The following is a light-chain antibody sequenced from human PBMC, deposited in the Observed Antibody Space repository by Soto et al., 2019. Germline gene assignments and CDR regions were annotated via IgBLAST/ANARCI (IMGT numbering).Light chain of an antibody. J-gene: IGKJ3*01. CDR2: DAS. CDR1: QNINNY. CDR3: QKHNSAPLF. V-gene: IGKV1-33*01. Sequence: VKMTQSPSSLSASVGDRVTITCQASQNINNYLNWYQQKPGRAPKLLIYDASNLEAGVPSRFRGSGFGTDFTLTISSLQPEDVATYYCQKHNSAPLFFGPGTKVDIK.